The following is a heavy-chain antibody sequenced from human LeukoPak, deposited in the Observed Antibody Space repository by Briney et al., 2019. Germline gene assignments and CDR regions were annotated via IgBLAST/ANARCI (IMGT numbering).Heavy chain of an antibody. D-gene: IGHD2-2*02. J-gene: IGHJ4*02. CDR2: IDSGGRT. CDR1: GFTFSRYTFSTYA. CDR3: ARDQLGGSCGSTSCYTSFSN. Sequence: GGSLRLFCAASGFTFSRYTFSTYAMSWVRQAPGKGLEWVSIIDSGGRTYYADSVKGRFTISRDSSKNTLYPQMNSLRAEDTAVYVWARDQLGGSCGSTSCYTSFSNWGQGTLVTVSS. V-gene: IGHV3-53*01.